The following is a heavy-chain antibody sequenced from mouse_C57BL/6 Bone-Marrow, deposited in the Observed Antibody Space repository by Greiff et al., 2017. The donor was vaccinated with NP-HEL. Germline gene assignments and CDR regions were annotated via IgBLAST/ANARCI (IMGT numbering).Heavy chain of an antibody. CDR1: GFTFSSYT. Sequence: EVKVVQSGGGLVKPGGSLKLSCAASGFTFSSYTMSWVRQTPEKRLEWVATISGGGGNTYYPDSVKGRFTISRDNAKNTLYLQMSSLRSEDTALYYCAIYDGYFFDYWGQGTTLTVSS. CDR2: ISGGGGNT. J-gene: IGHJ2*01. D-gene: IGHD2-3*01. CDR3: AIYDGYFFDY. V-gene: IGHV5-9*01.